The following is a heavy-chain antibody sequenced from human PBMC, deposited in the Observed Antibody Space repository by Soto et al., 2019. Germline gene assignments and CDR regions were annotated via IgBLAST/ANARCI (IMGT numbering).Heavy chain of an antibody. CDR1: GGSFSCYY. CDR2: INHSGST. J-gene: IGHJ4*02. CDR3: ARQYYYDSSGYQIYYFDY. V-gene: IGHV4-34*01. D-gene: IGHD3-22*01. Sequence: PSETLSLTCAVYGGSFSCYYWSWIRQPPGKGLEWIGEINHSGSTNYNPSLKSRVTISVDTSKNQFSLKLSSVTAADTAVYYCARQYYYDSSGYQIYYFDYWGQGTLVTVSS.